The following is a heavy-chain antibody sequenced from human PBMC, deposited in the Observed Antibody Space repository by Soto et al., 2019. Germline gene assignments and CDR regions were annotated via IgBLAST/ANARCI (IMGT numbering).Heavy chain of an antibody. CDR2: ISAYNGNT. D-gene: IGHD3-3*01. CDR3: ARGRITIFGVVMLHWFGP. J-gene: IGHJ5*02. Sequence: ASVKVSCKASGYTFTSYGISWVRQAPGQGLEWMGWISAYNGNTNYAQKLQGRVTMTTDTSTSTAYMELRSLRSDDTAVYYCARGRITIFGVVMLHWFGPWGQGTLVTVSS. V-gene: IGHV1-18*01. CDR1: GYTFTSYG.